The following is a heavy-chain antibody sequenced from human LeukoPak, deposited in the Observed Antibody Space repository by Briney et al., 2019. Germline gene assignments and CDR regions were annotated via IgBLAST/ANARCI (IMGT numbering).Heavy chain of an antibody. Sequence: PGGSLRLSCAASGFTFSSYSMNWVRQAPGKGLEWVSYISSSSSTIYYADSAKGRFTISRDNAKNSLYLQMNSLRAEDTAVYYCARDPRGSYYDDAFDIWGQGTMVTVSS. D-gene: IGHD1-26*01. J-gene: IGHJ3*02. CDR3: ARDPRGSYYDDAFDI. CDR1: GFTFSSYS. V-gene: IGHV3-48*01. CDR2: ISSSSSTI.